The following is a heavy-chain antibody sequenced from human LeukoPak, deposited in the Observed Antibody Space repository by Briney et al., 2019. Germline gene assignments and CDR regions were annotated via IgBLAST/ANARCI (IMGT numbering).Heavy chain of an antibody. CDR1: GFTFSNYA. CDR3: AKDAQWGAAIYYFDF. D-gene: IGHD6-13*01. V-gene: IGHV3-30*18. Sequence: PGGSLRLSCAASGFTFSNYAMHWVRQAPGTGLELVSVIASDGNDYHYADSVKGRFTISRDNSKNTLYLQMNSLRLEDTAVYYCAKDAQWGAAIYYFDFWGQGSLVTVSS. CDR2: IASDGNDY. J-gene: IGHJ4*02.